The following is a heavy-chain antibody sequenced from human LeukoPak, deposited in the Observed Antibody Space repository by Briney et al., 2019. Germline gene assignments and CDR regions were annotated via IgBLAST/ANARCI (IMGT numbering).Heavy chain of an antibody. J-gene: IGHJ3*02. Sequence: SETLSLTCTVSGGSISSYYWSWIRQPPGKGLEWIGYIYYSGSTNYNPSLKSRVTISVDTSKNQFSLKLSSVTAADTAVYYCARHPARGQQGYAFDIWGQGTMVTVSS. D-gene: IGHD6-13*01. CDR1: GGSISSYY. CDR3: ARHPARGQQGYAFDI. V-gene: IGHV4-59*08. CDR2: IYYSGST.